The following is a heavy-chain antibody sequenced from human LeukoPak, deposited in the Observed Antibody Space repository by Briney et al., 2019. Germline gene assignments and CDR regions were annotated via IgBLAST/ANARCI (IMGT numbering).Heavy chain of an antibody. CDR1: GVTFSSNY. CDR3: ARVNYDILTGYYGQSDY. J-gene: IGHJ4*02. CDR2: IYSGGST. Sequence: GGSLRLSCAASGVTFSSNYRSWVRQAPGKGLEWVAVIYSGGSTYYTESVKGRVTISGDKSKNTLYLKMNSLRAEHTAVYYCARVNYDILTGYYGQSDYWGQGTLVTVSS. D-gene: IGHD3-9*01. V-gene: IGHV3-53*01.